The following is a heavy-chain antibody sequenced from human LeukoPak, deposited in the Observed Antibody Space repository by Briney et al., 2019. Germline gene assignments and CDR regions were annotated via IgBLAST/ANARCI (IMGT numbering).Heavy chain of an antibody. J-gene: IGHJ5*02. CDR1: GYTFTSYD. Sequence: GASVTVSCKASGYTFTSYDINWVRQATGQGLEWMGWMNPNSGNTGYAQKFQGRVTMTRNTSISTAYMELSSLRSEDTAVYYCARGRYSSSWSTFKKNNWFDPWGQGTLVTVSS. D-gene: IGHD6-13*01. CDR3: ARGRYSSSWSTFKKNNWFDP. CDR2: MNPNSGNT. V-gene: IGHV1-8*01.